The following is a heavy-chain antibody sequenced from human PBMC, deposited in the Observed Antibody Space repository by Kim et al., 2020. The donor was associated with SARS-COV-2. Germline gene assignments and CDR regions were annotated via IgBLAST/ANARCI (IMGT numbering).Heavy chain of an antibody. Sequence: GGSLRLSCEASAFRFNSYSMNWVRQAPGKGLEWVASIKQDGSEKYYVDSVKGRFTVSRDNAKNSLFLQMNSLRAEDTAVYYCARDRGLDVYNFYGLDVWGQGTTVTVSS. D-gene: IGHD3-10*01. J-gene: IGHJ6*02. CDR3: ARDRGLDVYNFYGLDV. CDR2: IKQDGSEK. CDR1: AFRFNSYS. V-gene: IGHV3-7*01.